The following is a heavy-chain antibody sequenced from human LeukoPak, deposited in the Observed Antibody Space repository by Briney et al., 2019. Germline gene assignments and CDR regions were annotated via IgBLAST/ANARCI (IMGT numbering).Heavy chain of an antibody. CDR3: AKDEDDMITVGGVIGTFDY. J-gene: IGHJ4*02. D-gene: IGHD3-16*02. V-gene: IGHV3-30*02. CDR1: GFTFSSYG. CDR2: IRYDGSNK. Sequence: GGSLRLSCAASGFTFSSYGMHWVRQAPGKGLEWVAFIRYDGSNKYYADSVKGRFTISRDNSKNTLYLQMNSLRAEDTAVYYCAKDEDDMITVGGVIGTFDYWGQGTLVTVSS.